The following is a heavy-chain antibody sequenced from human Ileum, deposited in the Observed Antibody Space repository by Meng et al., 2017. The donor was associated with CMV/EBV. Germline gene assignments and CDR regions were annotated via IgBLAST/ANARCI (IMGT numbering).Heavy chain of an antibody. CDR2: VSPGGI. Sequence: QVQLREAGPGPGKPSETLSLTRSVSGVSNSNYYWTWIRQPAGKGLEFIGRVSPGGIEYNPSLMSRVTMSLDTSRNQLSLNLNSVTAADTAVYYCARAAARGVPVDYWGQGILVTVSS. J-gene: IGHJ4*02. CDR3: ARAAARGVPVDY. D-gene: IGHD3-10*01. V-gene: IGHV4-4*07. CDR1: GVSNSNYY.